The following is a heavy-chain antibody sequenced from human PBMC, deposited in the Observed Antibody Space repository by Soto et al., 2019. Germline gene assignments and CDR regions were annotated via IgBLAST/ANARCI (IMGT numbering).Heavy chain of an antibody. J-gene: IGHJ2*01. V-gene: IGHV3-13*01. Sequence: WGSLLLSCAASGFILSRYDMRWVRQPTGKGLEWVSAITTSGETHYPDSVKGRFTISREHAKSSLALQMNNLSGEDTAVYLCARVFWSRPSPDWYFDLWGRGTLVTVSS. D-gene: IGHD3-3*01. CDR3: ARVFWSRPSPDWYFDL. CDR2: ITTSGET. CDR1: GFILSRYD.